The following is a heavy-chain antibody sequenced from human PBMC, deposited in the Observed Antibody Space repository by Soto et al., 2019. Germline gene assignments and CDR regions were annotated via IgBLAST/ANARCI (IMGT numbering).Heavy chain of an antibody. CDR3: AKLKVGATRATDVDS. CDR1: GVLVSSGDYF. J-gene: IGHJ4*02. V-gene: IGHV4-39*02. Sequence: QLEESGPGLVKPSETLSLTCNVSGVLVSSGDYFWGWIRQPPGKGLEWIGSAHSSGGTYYKPSLKARLTISVDKSKNNFSLRLNSVTAADTGVYYCAKLKVGATRATDVDSWGQGKLVSVSS. CDR2: AHSSGGT. D-gene: IGHD1-26*01.